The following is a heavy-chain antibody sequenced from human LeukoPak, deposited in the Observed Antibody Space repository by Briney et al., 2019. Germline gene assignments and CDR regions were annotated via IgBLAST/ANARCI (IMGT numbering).Heavy chain of an antibody. CDR3: ARDCYVWGSYRSSWFDP. CDR2: ISSSSSYI. D-gene: IGHD3-16*02. Sequence: KPGGSLRLSCAASGNYWMNWVRQAPGKGLEWVSSISSSSSYIYYADSVKGRFTISRDNAKNSLYLQMNSLRAEDTAVYYCARDCYVWGSYRSSWFDPWGQGTLVTVSS. CDR1: GNYW. J-gene: IGHJ5*02. V-gene: IGHV3-21*01.